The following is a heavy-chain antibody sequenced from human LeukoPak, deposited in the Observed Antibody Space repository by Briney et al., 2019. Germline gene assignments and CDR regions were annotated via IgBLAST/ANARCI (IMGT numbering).Heavy chain of an antibody. CDR1: GFTFSNSW. V-gene: IGHV3-7*01. J-gene: IGHJ3*02. D-gene: IGHD2-2*01. CDR2: IKQDGSEK. CDR3: ARDDYCSLTGCSDAFDI. Sequence: PGGSLRLSCAASGFTFSNSWMSWVRQAPGKGLEWVANIKQDGSEKYYVDSVKGRFTISRDNAKNSLDLQMNSLRAEDTAVYYCARDDYCSLTGCSDAFDIWGKGQWSPSLQ.